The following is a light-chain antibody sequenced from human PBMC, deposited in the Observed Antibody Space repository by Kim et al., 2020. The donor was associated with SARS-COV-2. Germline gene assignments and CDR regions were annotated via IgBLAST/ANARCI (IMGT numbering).Light chain of an antibody. CDR1: QGISNF. J-gene: IGKJ4*01. V-gene: IGKV1-27*01. CDR2: AAS. CDR3: QKYNSAPLT. Sequence: GDGVTITCRARQGISNFLAWYQQKAGKNPTLLIYAASTLQSGVPSRFSGSGSETDFTLTISSFQPEDVATYYCQKYNSAPLTFGGGTKVEIK.